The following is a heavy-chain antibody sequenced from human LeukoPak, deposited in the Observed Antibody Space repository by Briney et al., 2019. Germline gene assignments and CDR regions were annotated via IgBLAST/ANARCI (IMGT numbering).Heavy chain of an antibody. CDR3: ARAPYYDFWSGYDSDYYYYYMDV. CDR1: GGSISSYF. D-gene: IGHD3-3*01. Sequence: MSSETLSLTCTVSGGSISSYFWSWIRQPAGKGLEWIGRIYASGNTNYNPSLKSRLTMSIDTSKNQFSLRLSSVTAADTAVYYCARAPYYDFWSGYDSDYYYYYMDVWGKGTTVTVSS. CDR2: IYASGNT. V-gene: IGHV4-4*07. J-gene: IGHJ6*03.